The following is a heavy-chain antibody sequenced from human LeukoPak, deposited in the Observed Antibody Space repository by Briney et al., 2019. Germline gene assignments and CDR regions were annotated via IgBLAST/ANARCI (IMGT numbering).Heavy chain of an antibody. CDR3: AKNQNDYGDYDIQVDY. Sequence: GGSLRLSCAASGFTFNTYAMSWVRQAPGKGLEWVSAISSSGGSTFHADSAKGRFTISRDNSKNTLYLQMNSLRAEDTAVYYCAKNQNDYGDYDIQVDYWGQGTLVSVSS. D-gene: IGHD4-17*01. CDR1: GFTFNTYA. V-gene: IGHV3-23*01. CDR2: ISSSGGST. J-gene: IGHJ4*02.